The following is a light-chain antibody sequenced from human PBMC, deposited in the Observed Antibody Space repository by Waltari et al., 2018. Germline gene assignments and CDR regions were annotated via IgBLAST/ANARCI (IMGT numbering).Light chain of an antibody. CDR1: QSVSIS. CDR3: QQYNNWPPGT. J-gene: IGKJ1*01. CDR2: GAS. V-gene: IGKV3-15*01. Sequence: ETVMTQPQATLSVSPGERATLSCRASQSVSISLAWYQQQPGQAPRLLIFGASTRATGIPARFSGSGSCTDFTLTISSLQSEDVAVYYCQQYNNWPPGTFGQGTKVEVK.